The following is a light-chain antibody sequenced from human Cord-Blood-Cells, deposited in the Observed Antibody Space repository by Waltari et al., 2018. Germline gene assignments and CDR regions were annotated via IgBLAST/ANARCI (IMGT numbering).Light chain of an antibody. Sequence: QSALTQPASVPGSPGQSITISCTGTSGDVGSYNPVSWYQQHPGKAPKPMIYEGSKRPSGVSNRFSGSKSGNTASLTISGLQAEDEADYYCCSYAGSSTFVVFGGGTKLTVL. V-gene: IGLV2-23*03. CDR2: EGS. J-gene: IGLJ2*01. CDR1: SGDVGSYNP. CDR3: CSYAGSSTFVV.